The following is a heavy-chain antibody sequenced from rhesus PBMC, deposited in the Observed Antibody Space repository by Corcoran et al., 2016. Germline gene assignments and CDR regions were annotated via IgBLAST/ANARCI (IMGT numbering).Heavy chain of an antibody. CDR2: IFGRIGST. J-gene: IGHJ6*01. V-gene: IGHV4S7*01. D-gene: IGHD5-42*01. Sequence: QLQESGPGLVKPSEPLSLTCAVSGGSISSGYGWGWIRQPPGKGLEWIGNIFGRIGSTYYNPSLKSRVTISTDTSKNQFSLKLSSVTAADTAVYYCARVGVLGIGGLDSWGQGVVVTVSS. CDR1: GGSISSGYG. CDR3: ARVGVLGIGGLDS.